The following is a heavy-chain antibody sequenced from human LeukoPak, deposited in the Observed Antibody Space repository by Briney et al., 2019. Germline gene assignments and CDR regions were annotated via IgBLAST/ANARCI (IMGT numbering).Heavy chain of an antibody. D-gene: IGHD3-22*01. CDR3: AKGAHRTNYYDSSGYYPYYFDY. CDR2: ISGSGGST. V-gene: IGHV3-23*01. CDR1: GFTFSSYA. J-gene: IGHJ4*02. Sequence: GGSLRLSCAASGFTFSSYAMSWVRRAPGKGLEWVSAISGSGGSTYYADSVKGRFTISRDNSKNTLYLQMNSLRAEDTAVYYCAKGAHRTNYYDSSGYYPYYFDYWGQGTLVTVSS.